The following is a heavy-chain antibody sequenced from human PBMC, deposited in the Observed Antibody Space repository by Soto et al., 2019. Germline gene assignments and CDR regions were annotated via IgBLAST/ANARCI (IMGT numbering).Heavy chain of an antibody. CDR1: GYTFTGYY. CDR3: ARDGSIPTYDYVWGSYRYTTGGMDV. J-gene: IGHJ6*02. D-gene: IGHD3-16*02. CDR2: INPNSGGT. V-gene: IGHV1-2*04. Sequence: ASVKVSCKASGYTFTGYYMHWVRQAPGQGLEWMGWINPNSGGTNYAQKFQGWVTMTRDTSISTAYMELSRLRSDDTAVYYCARDGSIPTYDYVWGSYRYTTGGMDVWG.